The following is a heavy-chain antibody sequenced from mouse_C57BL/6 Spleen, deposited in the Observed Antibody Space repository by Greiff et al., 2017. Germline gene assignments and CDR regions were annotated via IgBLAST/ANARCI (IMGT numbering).Heavy chain of an antibody. CDR1: GYTFTSYW. V-gene: IGHV1-53*01. CDR3: ARGWITTAGAWFAD. Sequence: QVQLQQPGTELVKPGASVKLSCKASGYTFTSYWMHWVKQRPGQGLEWIGNINPSNGGTNYNEKFKSKATLTVDKSSSTAYMQLSSLTSEDSAVDYCARGWITTAGAWFADWGQGTLVTVSA. CDR2: INPSNGGT. J-gene: IGHJ3*01. D-gene: IGHD1-2*01.